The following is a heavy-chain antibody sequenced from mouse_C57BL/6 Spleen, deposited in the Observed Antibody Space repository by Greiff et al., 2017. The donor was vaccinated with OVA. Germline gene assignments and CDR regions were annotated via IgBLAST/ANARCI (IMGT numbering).Heavy chain of an antibody. J-gene: IGHJ4*01. CDR1: GYTFTSYW. CDR2: IDPEDGET. D-gene: IGHD1-1*01. V-gene: IGHV14-2*01. CDR3: ARWDGSSYAYAMDY. Sequence: EVQLQQPGTELVKPGASVKLSCKASGYTFTSYWMHWVKQRTEQGLEWIGRIDPEDGETKYAPKFQGKATITADTSSNTAYLQLSSLTSEDTAVYYCARWDGSSYAYAMDYWGQGTSVTVSS.